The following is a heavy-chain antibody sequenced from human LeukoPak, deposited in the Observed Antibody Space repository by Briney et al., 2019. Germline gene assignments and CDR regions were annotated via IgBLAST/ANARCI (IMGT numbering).Heavy chain of an antibody. J-gene: IGHJ4*02. D-gene: IGHD5-18*01. Sequence: GESLKISCKGSGYSFNTYWIAWVRQMPGKGLEWMGIIYPGDSDSRYSPSFQGQVTISADKSISTAYLQWSSLKASDTAMYYCARQAGYSYGSYYFDYWGQGTLVTVSS. CDR2: IYPGDSDS. CDR1: GYSFNTYW. CDR3: ARQAGYSYGSYYFDY. V-gene: IGHV5-51*01.